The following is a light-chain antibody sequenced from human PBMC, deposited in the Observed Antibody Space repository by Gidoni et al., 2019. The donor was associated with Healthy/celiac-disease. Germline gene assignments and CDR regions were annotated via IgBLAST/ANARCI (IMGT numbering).Light chain of an antibody. CDR2: KAS. V-gene: IGKV1-5*03. Sequence: DIQMTQSPSTLSASVGDRVTITCRASQSISSWLAWYQQKTGKAPKLLIYKASSLESGVPSRFSGSGSGTEFTFTISSLQPDDFATYYCQQYNSYPWTFGQGTKVEIK. CDR1: QSISSW. J-gene: IGKJ1*01. CDR3: QQYNSYPWT.